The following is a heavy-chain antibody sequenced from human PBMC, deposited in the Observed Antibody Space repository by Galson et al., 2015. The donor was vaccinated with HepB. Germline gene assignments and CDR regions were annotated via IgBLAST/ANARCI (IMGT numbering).Heavy chain of an antibody. D-gene: IGHD6-19*01. CDR1: GGSISSSSYY. CDR2: IYYSGST. J-gene: IGHJ5*02. V-gene: IGHV4-39*01. CDR3: ARPSGWRHGDWFDP. Sequence: TLSLTCTVSGGSISSSSYYWGWIRQPPGKGLEWIGSIYYSGSTYYNPSLKSRVTISVDTSKNQFSLKLSSVTAADTAVYYCARPSGWRHGDWFDPWGQGTLVTVSS.